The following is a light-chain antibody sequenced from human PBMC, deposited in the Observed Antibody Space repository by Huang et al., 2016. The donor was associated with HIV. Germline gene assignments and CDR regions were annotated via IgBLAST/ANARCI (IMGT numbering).Light chain of an antibody. V-gene: IGKV3-15*01. J-gene: IGKJ3*01. CDR2: GAS. CDR3: QQYNKWPDFT. Sequence: EIVMTQSPATLSVSPGERATLPCRASPGVRTNLAWYQQKPGQAPRLVIYGASTRAPGTPDRVSGSGSGTEFTLTISSLQTEDVAVYYCQQYNKWPDFTFGPGTKVDV. CDR1: PGVRTN.